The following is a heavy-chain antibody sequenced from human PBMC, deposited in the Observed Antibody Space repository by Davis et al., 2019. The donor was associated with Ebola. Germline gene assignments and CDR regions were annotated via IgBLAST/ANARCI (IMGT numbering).Heavy chain of an antibody. V-gene: IGHV4-59*08. CDR1: GGPTSSYS. D-gene: IGHD4-17*01. Sequence: GSLRLSCTVPGGPTSSYSWSWIPQPPGKGLEWIGYIYYSGSTNYNPSLKSRVTISVDTSKNQFSLKLSSVTAADTAVYYCARHKGDYVSGRFDYWGQGTLVTVSS. CDR3: ARHKGDYVSGRFDY. J-gene: IGHJ4*02. CDR2: IYYSGST.